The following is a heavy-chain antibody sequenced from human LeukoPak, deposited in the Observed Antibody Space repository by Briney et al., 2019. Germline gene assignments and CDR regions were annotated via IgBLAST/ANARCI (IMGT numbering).Heavy chain of an antibody. J-gene: IGHJ4*02. Sequence: SQTLSLTCTVSGDSISSGGYYWSWIRQHPGKGLEWIGYIYFSGSTYYSPSLKSRVTISVDTSKNQFSLKLSSVTAADTAVYYSARVLSPGGEDWGRFDYWGQGTLVTVSS. D-gene: IGHD3-16*01. CDR3: ARVLSPGGEDWGRFDY. CDR2: IYFSGST. V-gene: IGHV4-31*03. CDR1: GDSISSGGYY.